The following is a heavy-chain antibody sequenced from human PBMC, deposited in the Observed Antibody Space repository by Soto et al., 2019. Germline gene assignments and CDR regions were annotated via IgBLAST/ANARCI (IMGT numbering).Heavy chain of an antibody. Sequence: LSLTCTVSGGSISSYYWSWIRQPPGKGLEWIGYIYYSGSTNYNPSLKSRVTISVDTSKNQFSLKLSSVTAADTAVYYCARVYDILTGYYRVAWFDPWGQGTLVTVSS. CDR2: IYYSGST. CDR1: GGSISSYY. D-gene: IGHD3-9*01. J-gene: IGHJ5*02. CDR3: ARVYDILTGYYRVAWFDP. V-gene: IGHV4-59*01.